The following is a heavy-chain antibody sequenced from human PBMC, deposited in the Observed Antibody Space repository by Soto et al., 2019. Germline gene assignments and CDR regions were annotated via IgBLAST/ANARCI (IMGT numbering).Heavy chain of an antibody. CDR2: ISAYNGNT. J-gene: IGHJ6*02. Sequence: ASVKVSCKASGGTFSSYSISWVRQAPGQGLEWMGWISAYNGNTNYAQKLQGRVTMTTDTSTSTAYMELRSLRSDDTAVYYCARDRGLQNYYYYGMDVWGQGTTVTVSS. V-gene: IGHV1-18*01. CDR3: ARDRGLQNYYYYGMDV. D-gene: IGHD1-26*01. CDR1: GGTFSSYS.